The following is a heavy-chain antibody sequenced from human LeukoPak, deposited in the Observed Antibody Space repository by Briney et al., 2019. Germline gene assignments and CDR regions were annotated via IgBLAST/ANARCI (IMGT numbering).Heavy chain of an antibody. CDR2: INHSGST. Sequence: PSETLSLTCAAHGGSFRGYYWSWIRQPPGKGLEWIGEINHSGSTNYNPSLKSRVTISVDMSKNEFSLKLSSVTAADTAVYYCARGLPGYSSGWYLYWGQGTLVTVSS. D-gene: IGHD6-19*01. J-gene: IGHJ4*02. CDR1: GGSFRGYY. V-gene: IGHV4-34*01. CDR3: ARGLPGYSSGWYLY.